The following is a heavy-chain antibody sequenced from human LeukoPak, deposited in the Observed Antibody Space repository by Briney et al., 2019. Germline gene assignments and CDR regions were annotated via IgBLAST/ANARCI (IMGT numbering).Heavy chain of an antibody. CDR3: TMLGDY. CDR1: GFTFSGSG. V-gene: IGHV3-73*01. J-gene: IGHJ4*02. D-gene: IGHD3-16*01. CDR2: IRSKANSYAT. Sequence: GGSLRLSCAASGFTFSGSGMHWVRQASGKGLEWVGRIRSKANSYATAYAAPVKGRFTISRDDSKNTAYLQMNSLKTEDTAVYYCTMLGDYWGQGTLVTVSS.